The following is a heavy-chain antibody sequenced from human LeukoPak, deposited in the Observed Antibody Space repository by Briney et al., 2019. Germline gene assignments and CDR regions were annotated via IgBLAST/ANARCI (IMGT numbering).Heavy chain of an antibody. J-gene: IGHJ4*02. Sequence: SETLSLTCTVPGGSISSYYWSWIRQPPGKGLEWIGYIYYSGSTNYNPSLKSRVTISVDTSENQFSLKLSSVTAADTAVYYCARDRPVDYDFWSGYYDYWGQGTLVTVSS. V-gene: IGHV4-59*01. CDR2: IYYSGST. D-gene: IGHD3-3*01. CDR1: GGSISSYY. CDR3: ARDRPVDYDFWSGYYDY.